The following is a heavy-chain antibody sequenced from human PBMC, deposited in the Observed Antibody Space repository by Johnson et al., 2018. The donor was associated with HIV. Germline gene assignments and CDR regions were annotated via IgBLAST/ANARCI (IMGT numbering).Heavy chain of an antibody. J-gene: IGHJ3*02. Sequence: QVQLVESGGGLVKPGGSLRLSCAASGFTFSSYGMHWVRQAPGKGLEWVAVIWYDGSNKYYADSVKGRFTISRDNSKNTLYLQMNSLKVEDTAVYYCARDKGSWFDDAFDIWGQGTMVTVSS. D-gene: IGHD6-13*01. CDR3: ARDKGSWFDDAFDI. V-gene: IGHV3-33*01. CDR2: IWYDGSNK. CDR1: GFTFSSYG.